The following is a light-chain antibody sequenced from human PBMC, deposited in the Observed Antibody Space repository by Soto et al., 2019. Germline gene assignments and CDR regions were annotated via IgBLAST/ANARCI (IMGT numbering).Light chain of an antibody. V-gene: IGKV3-11*01. CDR2: DAS. CDR3: QKRSPLPPA. J-gene: IGKJ2*01. Sequence: EIVLTQSPATLSLSPGERATLSCRASQSVSSYLAWYQQKPGQAPRLLIYDASNRATGIPARFSGSGSGTDFTLTISSLEPEDFAVYYCQKRSPLPPAFGQGTKLEIK. CDR1: QSVSSY.